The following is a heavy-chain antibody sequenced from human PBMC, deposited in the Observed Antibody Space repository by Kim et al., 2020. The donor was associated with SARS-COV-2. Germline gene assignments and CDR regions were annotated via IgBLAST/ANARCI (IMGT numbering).Heavy chain of an antibody. D-gene: IGHD5-18*01. V-gene: IGHV3-30*18. CDR1: GFTFSSYG. Sequence: GGSLRLSCAASGFTFSSYGMHWVRQAPGKGLEWVAVISYDGSNKYYADSVKGRFTISRDNSKNTLYLQMNSLRAEDTAVYYCANNVGGYSYGYYGYWGQGTLVTVSS. CDR2: ISYDGSNK. CDR3: ANNVGGYSYGYYGY. J-gene: IGHJ4*02.